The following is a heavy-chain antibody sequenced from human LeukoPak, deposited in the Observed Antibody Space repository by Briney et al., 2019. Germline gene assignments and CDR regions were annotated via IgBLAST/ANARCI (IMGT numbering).Heavy chain of an antibody. D-gene: IGHD3-10*01. Sequence: ASVKVSCKASGYTFTSYGISWVRQAPGQGLEWVGWISAYNGNTNYAQKLQGRVTMTTDTSTSTAYMELRSLRSDDTAVYYCAREVGSYGSEYFDLWGRGTLVTVSS. J-gene: IGHJ2*01. V-gene: IGHV1-18*01. CDR1: GYTFTSYG. CDR3: AREVGSYGSEYFDL. CDR2: ISAYNGNT.